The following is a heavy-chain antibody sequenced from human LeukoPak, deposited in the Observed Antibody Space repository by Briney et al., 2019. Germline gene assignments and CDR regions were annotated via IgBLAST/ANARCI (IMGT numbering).Heavy chain of an antibody. V-gene: IGHV3-7*03. CDR2: IKEDESDE. Sequence: GGSLRLSCEASGFTFSSYWMSWVRQAPGKGLEWVAHIKEDESDEYYVDSVRGRFTASRDNAKNSVNLQMNSLRAEDTAVYYCARDYTGYFPWGQGTLVTVSS. CDR1: GFTFSSYW. D-gene: IGHD3-9*01. J-gene: IGHJ5*02. CDR3: ARDYTGYFP.